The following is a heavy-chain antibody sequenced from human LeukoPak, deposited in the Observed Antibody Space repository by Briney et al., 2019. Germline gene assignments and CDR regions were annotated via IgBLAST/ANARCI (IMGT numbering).Heavy chain of an antibody. V-gene: IGHV4-4*02. J-gene: IGHJ4*02. D-gene: IGHD3-10*01. CDR3: ARSIRFGELLRSRVYFDY. Sequence: SGTLSLTCAVSGGPISSSNWWRWVRQPPGKGLEWIGEIYHSGSTNYNPSLKSRVTISVDKSKDQFSLKLSSVTAADTAVYYCARSIRFGELLRSRVYFDYWGQGTLVTVSS. CDR1: GGPISSSNW. CDR2: IYHSGST.